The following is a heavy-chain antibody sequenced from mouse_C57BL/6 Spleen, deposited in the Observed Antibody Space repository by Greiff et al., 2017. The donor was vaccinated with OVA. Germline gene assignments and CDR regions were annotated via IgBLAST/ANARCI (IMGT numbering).Heavy chain of an antibody. CDR2: IDPSDSYT. Sequence: QVQLQQPGAELVMPGASVKLSCKASGYTFTSYWMHWVKQRPGQGLEWIGEIDPSDSYTNYNQKFKGKSTLTVDKSSSTAYMQLSSLTSEDSAVYYCARGGQSGTFDYWGQGTTLTVSS. D-gene: IGHD1-3*01. CDR1: GYTFTSYW. V-gene: IGHV1-69*01. J-gene: IGHJ2*01. CDR3: ARGGQSGTFDY.